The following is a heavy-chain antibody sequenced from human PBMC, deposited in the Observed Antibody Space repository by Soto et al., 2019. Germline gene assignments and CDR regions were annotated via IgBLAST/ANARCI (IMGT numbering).Heavy chain of an antibody. CDR2: TYWNDDD. J-gene: IGHJ4*02. CDR1: GFSLTSTGVG. CDR3: AHRPGGSGWRYYFDY. D-gene: IGHD6-19*01. V-gene: IGHV2-5*01. Sequence: SGPTLVNPTQTLTLTCSFSGFSLTSTGVGVGWFRQPPGKALEWLGLTYWNDDDRYRSSLRSRLTITKDTSKNQVVLTMTNMDPEDTARYYCAHRPGGSGWRYYFDYWGQGTLVTVSS.